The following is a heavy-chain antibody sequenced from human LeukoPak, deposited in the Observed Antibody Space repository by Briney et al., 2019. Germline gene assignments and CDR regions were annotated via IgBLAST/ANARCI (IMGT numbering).Heavy chain of an antibody. J-gene: IGHJ4*02. CDR1: GFIFSSYG. Sequence: GGSLRLSCAASGFIFSSYGMHSVRQAPGKGLGWVAFIRSNGSDKYYAGSVKGRFTISRDNSKNTLYLQMNSLRAADTAAYYCAKHDSSSYYWGQGTLVTVSS. CDR3: AKHDSSSYY. V-gene: IGHV3-30*02. D-gene: IGHD3-22*01. CDR2: IRSNGSDK.